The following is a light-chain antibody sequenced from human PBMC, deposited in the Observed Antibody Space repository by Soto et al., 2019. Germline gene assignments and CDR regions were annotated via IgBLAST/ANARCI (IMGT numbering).Light chain of an antibody. V-gene: IGKV3-15*01. CDR1: QSVFSN. CDR3: QQYSNFPT. J-gene: IGKJ1*01. Sequence: EIVMTQSPATLSVSPGESATLSCRASQSVFSNLAWYQQKHGQAPRLLIYGASTRATGVPARFSGSGSGAEFTLTINRLQSEDFALYYCQQYSNFPTFGQGTKVEIK. CDR2: GAS.